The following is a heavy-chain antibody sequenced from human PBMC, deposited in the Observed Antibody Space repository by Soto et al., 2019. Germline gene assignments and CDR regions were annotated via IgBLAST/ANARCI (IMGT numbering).Heavy chain of an antibody. V-gene: IGHV1-46*02. J-gene: IGHJ4*02. CDR3: ARGGHIAVVTASFDY. CDR1: GYTFNTYY. Sequence: ASVKVSCKPSGYTFNTYYLHWVRQAPGQALEWMGVIHPSGGGTTYAQKFLGRVTVTRDTSTSTVFMELSSLRSDDTAVYYCARGGHIAVVTASFDYWGQGTRVTVS. D-gene: IGHD2-21*02. CDR2: IHPSGGGT.